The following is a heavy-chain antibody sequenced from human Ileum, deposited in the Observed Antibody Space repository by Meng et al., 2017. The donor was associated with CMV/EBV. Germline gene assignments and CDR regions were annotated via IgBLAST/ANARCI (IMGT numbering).Heavy chain of an antibody. J-gene: IGHJ4*02. CDR1: GGSISTYY. CDR2: INAGGST. V-gene: IGHV4-4*07. CDR3: AREENTVNQFEY. Sequence: VDLQESGPGMVKASGTPSLTCAVSGGSISTYYWTWVRQPAGKGLEWIGRINAGGSTNDNPSLKSRVTMSVDTSKNQFSLKVTSVTAADTAVYYCAREENTVNQFEYWGQGTLVTVSS. D-gene: IGHD4-17*01.